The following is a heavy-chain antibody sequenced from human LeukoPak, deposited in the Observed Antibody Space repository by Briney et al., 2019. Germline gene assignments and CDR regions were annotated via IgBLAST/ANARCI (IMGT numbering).Heavy chain of an antibody. CDR1: GYTFTSYD. V-gene: IGHV1-8*03. J-gene: IGHJ4*02. Sequence: ASVKVSCKASGYTFTSYDINWVRQATGQGLEWMGWMNPNSGSTGYAQKFQGRVTITRNTSISTAYMELSGLRSEDTAVYYCARGRSTGYPYYFGYWDQGTLVTVSS. D-gene: IGHD5-12*01. CDR3: ARGRSTGYPYYFGY. CDR2: MNPNSGST.